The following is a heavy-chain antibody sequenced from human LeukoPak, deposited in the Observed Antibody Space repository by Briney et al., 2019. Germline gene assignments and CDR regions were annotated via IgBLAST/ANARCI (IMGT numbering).Heavy chain of an antibody. CDR3: AREAYTSGWYLDY. CDR2: IYYSGST. J-gene: IGHJ4*02. V-gene: IGHV4-61*01. Sequence: SETLSLTCTVSGASVSGDSISSYYWSWIRQPPGKGLEWIGSIYYSGSTNYHPSLKSRVTFSVDMSRNQFSLKVNSVTAADTAVYYCAREAYTSGWYLDYWGQGTLVIVSS. CDR1: GASVSGDSISSYY. D-gene: IGHD6-19*01.